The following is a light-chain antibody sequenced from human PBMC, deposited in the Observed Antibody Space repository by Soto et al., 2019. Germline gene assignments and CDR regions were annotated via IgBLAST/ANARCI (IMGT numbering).Light chain of an antibody. CDR1: SSDVGGYNY. V-gene: IGLV2-14*01. J-gene: IGLJ1*01. CDR2: DVS. Sequence: QSALTEPAFGSGCRAQSMTISCTGTSSDVGGYNYVSWYQQHPGKAPKLMIYDVSNRPSGVSNRFSGSKSGNTASLTISGLQAEDEADYYCSSYTSSSTLDVFGTGTKVTVL. CDR3: SSYTSSSTLDV.